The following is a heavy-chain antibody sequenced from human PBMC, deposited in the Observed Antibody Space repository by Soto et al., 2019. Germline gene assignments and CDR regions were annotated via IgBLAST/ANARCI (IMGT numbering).Heavy chain of an antibody. Sequence: GGSLRLSCTDSGFSFSSYAMNWVRQAPGKGLEWVSSVTDSGGDTYYADSVKGRFTVSRDNSKNTLFLQMNSLRADDTAFYYCAKGAVSSPGELAWGQGILVTVSS. J-gene: IGHJ4*02. CDR2: VTDSGGDT. CDR3: AKGAVSSPGELA. D-gene: IGHD1-1*01. CDR1: GFSFSSYA. V-gene: IGHV3-23*01.